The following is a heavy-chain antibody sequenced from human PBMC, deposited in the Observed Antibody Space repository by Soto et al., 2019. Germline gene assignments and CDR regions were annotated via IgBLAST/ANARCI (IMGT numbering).Heavy chain of an antibody. Sequence: SETLSLTCTLSGGSVRAPDWWNWVRQSPDKGLEWIAEVHISGHSNYNPSIRSRVSVSIDSSKIQFYLNLNSVTAADTAIYYCARVRQGCSANNCYFDPWGQGTQVTVSS. CDR1: GGSVRAPDW. V-gene: IGHV4-4*02. CDR3: ARVRQGCSANNCYFDP. D-gene: IGHD1-1*01. J-gene: IGHJ5*01. CDR2: VHISGHS.